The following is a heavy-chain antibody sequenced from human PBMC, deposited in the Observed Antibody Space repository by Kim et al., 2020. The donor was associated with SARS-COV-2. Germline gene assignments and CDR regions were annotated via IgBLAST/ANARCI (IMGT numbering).Heavy chain of an antibody. J-gene: IGHJ6*02. V-gene: IGHV4-59*08. CDR2: IYYSGST. CDR3: ARHHYDFVWGSYRYGMDV. D-gene: IGHD3-16*02. CDR1: GGSISSYY. Sequence: SETLSLTCTVSGGSISSYYWSWIRQPPGKGLEWIGYIYYSGSTNYNPSLKSRVTISVDTSKNQFSLKLSSVPAADTAFYYCARHHYDFVWGSYRYGMDVWGQGTTVTVSS.